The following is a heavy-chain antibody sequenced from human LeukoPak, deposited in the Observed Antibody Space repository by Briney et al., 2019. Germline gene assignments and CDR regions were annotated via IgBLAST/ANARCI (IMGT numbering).Heavy chain of an antibody. CDR3: ARTDSSGYSFDY. CDR2: IWYDGSNK. V-gene: IGHV3-33*01. D-gene: IGHD3-22*01. J-gene: IGHJ4*02. CDR1: GFTFSSYG. Sequence: GGSLRLSCAASGFTFSSYGMHWVRQAPGKGLEWVAVIWYDGSNKYYADSVKGRFTISRDNSKNTLYPQMNSLRAEDTAVYYCARTDSSGYSFDYWGQGTLVTVSS.